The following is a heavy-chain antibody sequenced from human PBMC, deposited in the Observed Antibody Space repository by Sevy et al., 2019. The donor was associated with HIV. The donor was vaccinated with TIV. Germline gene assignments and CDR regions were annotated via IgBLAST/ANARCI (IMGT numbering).Heavy chain of an antibody. CDR1: GFTFSNYA. CDR3: ARLPPTRAFDI. CDR2: TSYDVINK. D-gene: IGHD1-1*01. V-gene: IGHV3-30*04. Sequence: GGSLRLSCAASGFTFSNYAMHWVRQTPGKGLEWLAVTSYDVINKYYADSVKGRFTISRDNSKNTLYLQMNSLTTEDTAVYYCARLPPTRAFDIWGQGTLVTVSS. J-gene: IGHJ3*02.